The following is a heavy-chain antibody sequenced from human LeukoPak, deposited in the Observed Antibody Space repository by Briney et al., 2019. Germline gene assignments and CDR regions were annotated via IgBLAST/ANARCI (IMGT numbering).Heavy chain of an antibody. CDR3: ARAYCGGDCSFDY. Sequence: SETLSLTCTVSGGSISSYYWSWIRQPPGKGLEWIGYIYYSGSTNYNPSLKGRVTISVDTSKNQFSLRLSSVTAADTAVYYCARAYCGGDCSFDYWGQGTLVTVS. D-gene: IGHD2-21*02. J-gene: IGHJ4*02. CDR2: IYYSGST. CDR1: GGSISSYY. V-gene: IGHV4-59*08.